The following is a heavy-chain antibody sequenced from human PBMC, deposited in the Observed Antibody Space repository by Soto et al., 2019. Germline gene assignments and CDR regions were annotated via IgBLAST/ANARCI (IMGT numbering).Heavy chain of an antibody. CDR2: ISSSSSYI. J-gene: IGHJ4*02. D-gene: IGHD3-9*01. CDR1: GFTFSSYS. V-gene: IGHV3-21*01. Sequence: GSLRLSCAASGFTFSSYSMNWVRQAPGKGLEWVSSISSSSSYIYYADSVKGRFTISRDNAKNSLYLQMNSLRAEDTAVYYCARDTAGYYDILTGYYLTDYWGQGTLVTVSS. CDR3: ARDTAGYYDILTGYYLTDY.